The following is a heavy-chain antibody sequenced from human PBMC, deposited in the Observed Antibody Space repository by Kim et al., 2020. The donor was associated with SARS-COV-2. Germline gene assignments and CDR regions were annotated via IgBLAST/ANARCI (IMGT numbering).Heavy chain of an antibody. D-gene: IGHD2-2*01. CDR3: AKIGVQKPAYWYFDL. CDR1: GFTFSSYA. J-gene: IGHJ2*01. Sequence: GGSLGLSCAASGFTFSSYAMSWVRQAPGKGLEWVSAISGSGGSTYYADSVKGRFTISRDNSKNTLYLQMNSLRAEDTAVYYCAKIGVQKPAYWYFDLWGRGTLVTVSS. CDR2: ISGSGGST. V-gene: IGHV3-23*01.